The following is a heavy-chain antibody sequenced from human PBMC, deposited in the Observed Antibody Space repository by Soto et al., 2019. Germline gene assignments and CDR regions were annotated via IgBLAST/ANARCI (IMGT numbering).Heavy chain of an antibody. V-gene: IGHV3-23*01. Sequence: VGSLRLSCAVSGFTFSSYSTSWVRQAPGKGLEWVSGFSTGGDGGTAYYIDSVKGRFTISRDNSKNTLFLQMNSLRAEDTAIYYCAKKVNSGPGSQYFDFWGQGTLVTVSS. D-gene: IGHD3-10*01. CDR1: GFTFSSYS. CDR3: AKKVNSGPGSQYFDF. CDR2: FSTGGDGGTA. J-gene: IGHJ4*02.